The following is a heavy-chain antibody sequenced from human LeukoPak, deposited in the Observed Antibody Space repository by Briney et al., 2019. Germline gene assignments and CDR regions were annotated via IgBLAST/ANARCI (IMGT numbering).Heavy chain of an antibody. D-gene: IGHD6-13*01. CDR3: AIPGIAAAGTLDY. V-gene: IGHV4-39*07. CDR2: INHSGST. CDR1: GGSISSNNYY. J-gene: IGHJ4*02. Sequence: SETLSLTCTVSGGSISSNNYYWSWIRQPPGKGLEWIGEINHSGSTNYNPSLKSRVTISVDTSKNQFSLKLSSVTAADTAVYYCAIPGIAAAGTLDYWGQGTLVTVSS.